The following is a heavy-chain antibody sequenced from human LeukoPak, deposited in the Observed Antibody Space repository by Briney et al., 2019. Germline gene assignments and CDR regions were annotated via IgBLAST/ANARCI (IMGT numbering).Heavy chain of an antibody. D-gene: IGHD5-18*01. CDR3: AKDITPRGYGYGDY. V-gene: IGHV3-74*01. CDR1: GFTFSSYW. CDR2: INSDGSST. J-gene: IGHJ4*02. Sequence: GGSLRLSCAASGFTFSSYWMHWVRQAPGKGLVWVSRINSDGSSTSYADSVKGRFTISRDNAKNTLYLQMNSLRTEDTALYYCAKDITPRGYGYGDYWGQGTLVTVSS.